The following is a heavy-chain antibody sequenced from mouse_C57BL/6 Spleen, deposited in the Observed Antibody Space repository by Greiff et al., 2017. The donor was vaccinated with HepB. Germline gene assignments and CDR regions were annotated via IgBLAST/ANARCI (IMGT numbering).Heavy chain of an antibody. CDR3: TGITTVVAGHWYFDV. V-gene: IGHV1-15*01. CDR1: GYTFTDYE. CDR2: IDPETGGT. Sequence: QVQLQQSGAELVRPGASVTLSCKASGYTFTDYEMHWVKQTPVHGLEWIGAIDPETGGTAYNQKFKGKAILTADKSSSTAYMELRSLTSEDSAVYYCTGITTVVAGHWYFDVWGTGTTVTVSS. J-gene: IGHJ1*03. D-gene: IGHD1-1*01.